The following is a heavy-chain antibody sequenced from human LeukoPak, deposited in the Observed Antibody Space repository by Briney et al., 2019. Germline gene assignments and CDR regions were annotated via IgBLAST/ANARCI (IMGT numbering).Heavy chain of an antibody. J-gene: IGHJ4*02. V-gene: IGHV3-23*01. Sequence: GGSLRLSCAASGFTFSSYSMSWVRQAPGEGLEWVSIISGSSDTTYYADSVKGWFTISRDNSMNALYLQMNSLRAEDTAVYYCAKKTSGYFPFDYWGQGTLVTVSS. D-gene: IGHD5-12*01. CDR2: ISGSSDTT. CDR1: GFTFSSYS. CDR3: AKKTSGYFPFDY.